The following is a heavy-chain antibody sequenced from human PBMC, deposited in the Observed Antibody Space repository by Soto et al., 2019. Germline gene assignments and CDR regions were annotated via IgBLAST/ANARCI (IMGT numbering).Heavy chain of an antibody. Sequence: EVQLVESGGGLVQPGGSLRLSCAASGFSITNTWMHWVRQAPGKGLEWVGRVKSKADGGTADYAAPVKGRFTVSRDDSKNTQCLQMNSLKMEDTAVYYCNSYPDFWGGHTPLWGQGTLVNVSS. CDR1: GFSITNTW. V-gene: IGHV3-15*07. CDR2: VKSKADGGTA. J-gene: IGHJ4*02. D-gene: IGHD3-3*01. CDR3: NSYPDFWGGHTPL.